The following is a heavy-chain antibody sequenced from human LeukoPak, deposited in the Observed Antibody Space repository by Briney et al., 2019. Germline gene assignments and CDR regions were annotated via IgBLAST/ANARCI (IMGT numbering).Heavy chain of an antibody. D-gene: IGHD3-3*01. Sequence: GASVKVSCKASGYTFTRYYMHWVRQAPGQGLEWMGIINPSGGSTSYAQRLQDRVTMTRDTSTSTVYMKLRSLRSEDTAVYYCASVRAPMGGEYYDFWSGYLDYWGQGTLVTVSS. J-gene: IGHJ4*02. V-gene: IGHV1-46*04. CDR3: ASVRAPMGGEYYDFWSGYLDY. CDR2: INPSGGST. CDR1: GYTFTRYY.